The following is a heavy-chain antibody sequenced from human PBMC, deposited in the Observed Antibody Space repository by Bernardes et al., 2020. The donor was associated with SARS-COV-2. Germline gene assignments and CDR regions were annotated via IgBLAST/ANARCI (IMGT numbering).Heavy chain of an antibody. Sequence: GARRPSGVASGFIFTSESMNWGRQAPGRGLEWVAYISDSATTIHYADSVKGRFTISRDNAKNSLYLQMNSLRDEDTAVYYCARDFNAWGQGILVTVSS. CDR3: ARDFNA. CDR2: ISDSATTI. D-gene: IGHD3-16*02. V-gene: IGHV3-48*02. J-gene: IGHJ4*02. CDR1: GFIFTSES.